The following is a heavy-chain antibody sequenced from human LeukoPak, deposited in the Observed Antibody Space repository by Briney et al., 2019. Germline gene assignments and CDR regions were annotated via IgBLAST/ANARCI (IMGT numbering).Heavy chain of an antibody. V-gene: IGHV3-23*01. CDR2: ISGGGDNA. D-gene: IGHD3-10*01. CDR1: GFTFNSYA. Sequence: GGSLRLSCATSGFTFNSYAMSWVRQAPGKGLEWVSSISGGGDNAYYADSVKGRFTISRDNSKNTLYLQMNSLRAEDTAVYYCAKGQSPFRASGNYYTPDYWGQGTLVTVSS. J-gene: IGHJ4*02. CDR3: AKGQSPFRASGNYYTPDY.